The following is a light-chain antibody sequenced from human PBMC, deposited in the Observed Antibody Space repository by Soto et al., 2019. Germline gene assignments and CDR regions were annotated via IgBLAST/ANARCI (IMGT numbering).Light chain of an antibody. CDR1: QSVSSN. CDR3: QQYNNWPPWT. J-gene: IGKJ1*01. V-gene: IGKV3-15*01. CDR2: GSS. Sequence: EIVMTQSPATLSVSPGERATLSCRASQSVSSNLAWYQQKPGQAPRLLIYGSSTRATGIPARFSGSESGTEFTLTISSLQSEDFAVDYCQQYNNWPPWTFGQGTKVELK.